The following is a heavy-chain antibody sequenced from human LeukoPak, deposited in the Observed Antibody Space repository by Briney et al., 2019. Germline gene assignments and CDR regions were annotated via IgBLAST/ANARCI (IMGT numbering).Heavy chain of an antibody. CDR3: ARGLEGWLRLFDY. CDR1: GASMSISGGPMNSYY. Sequence: SETLSLTCTVSGASMSISGGPMNSYYWSWIRQPPGKGLEWDGYIYYSGSSHYNPSLKNRLTISIDTSKNQFSLRLSSVTAADTAVYYCARGLEGWLRLFDYWGQGTLVTVSS. V-gene: IGHV4-61*01. CDR2: IYYSGSS. J-gene: IGHJ4*02. D-gene: IGHD5-12*01.